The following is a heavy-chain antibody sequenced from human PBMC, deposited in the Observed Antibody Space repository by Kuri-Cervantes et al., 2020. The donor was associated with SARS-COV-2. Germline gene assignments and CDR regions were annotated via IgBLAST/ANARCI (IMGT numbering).Heavy chain of an antibody. V-gene: IGHV3-48*04. Sequence: GGSLRLSCAVSGFTFSNYGMNWVRQAPGKGLEWVAHINSISSNIGYADSVKGRFTISRDNAKNSLYLQMNSLRADGTALYYCARDKDGIEEFDYWGQGTLVTVSS. CDR2: INSISSNI. CDR1: GFTFSNYG. CDR3: ARDKDGIEEFDY. D-gene: IGHD5-24*01. J-gene: IGHJ4*02.